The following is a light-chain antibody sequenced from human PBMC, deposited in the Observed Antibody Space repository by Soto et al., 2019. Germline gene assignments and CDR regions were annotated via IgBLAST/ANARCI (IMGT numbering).Light chain of an antibody. Sequence: DIQMTQSPSTLSASVGDRVTITCRASQSISNWLAWYQKKPGKAPKLLIYKESSLESGVPSRFSGSGSGTEFTLTIRSLQPDDFATYYCQQYYTYSSLTFGGGTKVDIK. CDR2: KES. V-gene: IGKV1-5*03. CDR1: QSISNW. J-gene: IGKJ4*01. CDR3: QQYYTYSSLT.